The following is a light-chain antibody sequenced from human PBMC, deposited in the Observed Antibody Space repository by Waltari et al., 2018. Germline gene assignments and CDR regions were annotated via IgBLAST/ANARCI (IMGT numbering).Light chain of an antibody. CDR3: LQHNSYPWT. J-gene: IGKJ1*01. V-gene: IGKV1-17*01. CDR1: QGISSY. Sequence: DIQMTQSPSSLSASVGDTVTITCRASQGISSYLNWFQQKQGKAPKLLISAASSLESGVPSRFSGSGSGTECTFTISSLQPEGFAAYYCLQHNSYPWTFGQGTKVEIK. CDR2: AAS.